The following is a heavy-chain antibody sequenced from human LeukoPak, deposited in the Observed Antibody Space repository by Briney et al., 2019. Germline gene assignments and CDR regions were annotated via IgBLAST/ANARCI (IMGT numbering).Heavy chain of an antibody. Sequence: QPGGSLRLSCAASGFIFSTYWLTWVRQAPGKGLEWVANINQDGSEIYYVDSVQGRFAISRDSVDNSLYLQMNSLGAEDTAVYYCARRGTSSSWAHFDYWGQGTLVTVSS. CDR3: ARRGTSSSWAHFDY. V-gene: IGHV3-7*05. J-gene: IGHJ4*02. CDR1: GFIFSTYW. CDR2: INQDGSEI. D-gene: IGHD6-13*01.